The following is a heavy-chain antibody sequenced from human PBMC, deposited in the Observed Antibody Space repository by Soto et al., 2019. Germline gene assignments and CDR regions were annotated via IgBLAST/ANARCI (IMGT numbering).Heavy chain of an antibody. Sequence: GGSLRLSCAASGFTFASYTMTWVRQAPGKGLEWVSVISGRAGNTYYADSVKGRFTISRDNSKNTLYLYMSSLRAEDTALYYCAKDRYCSSTSCSSLNSWGQGTLVTVSS. CDR2: ISGRAGNT. V-gene: IGHV3-23*01. CDR3: AKDRYCSSTSCSSLNS. J-gene: IGHJ5*02. D-gene: IGHD2-2*01. CDR1: GFTFASYT.